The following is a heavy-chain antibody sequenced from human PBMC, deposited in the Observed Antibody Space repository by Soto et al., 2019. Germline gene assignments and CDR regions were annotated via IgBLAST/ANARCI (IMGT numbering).Heavy chain of an antibody. CDR3: VRARGGEYFGEQLS. Sequence: SETLSLTCTVSGGSMTHYYWSWIRQTPGKGLEYIGYIYYSGTTDYNPSLKSRVTISVDRSKNQFSLKLSSVTAADTAVYYCVRARGGEYFGEQLSWGQGTLVTVSS. CDR1: GGSMTHYY. J-gene: IGHJ4*02. CDR2: IYYSGTT. V-gene: IGHV4-59*12. D-gene: IGHD3-10*01.